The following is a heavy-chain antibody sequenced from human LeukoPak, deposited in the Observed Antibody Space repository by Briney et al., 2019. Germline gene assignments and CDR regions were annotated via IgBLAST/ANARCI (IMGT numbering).Heavy chain of an antibody. CDR3: ASGDIVAYCGGDCYSTFDY. J-gene: IGHJ4*02. Sequence: PSQTLSLICTVSVGSISSSSYYGGWIRQPPGKGLEWIGSIYYSGSTYYNPSLKSRVTISVDTSKNQFSLKLSSVPAADTAVYYCASGDIVAYCGGDCYSTFDYWGQGTLVTVSS. V-gene: IGHV4-39*01. D-gene: IGHD2-21*02. CDR1: VGSISSSSYY. CDR2: IYYSGST.